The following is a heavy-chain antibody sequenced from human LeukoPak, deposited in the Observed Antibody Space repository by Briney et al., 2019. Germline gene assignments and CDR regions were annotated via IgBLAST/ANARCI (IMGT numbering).Heavy chain of an antibody. V-gene: IGHV4-59*01. J-gene: IGHJ6*03. Sequence: SETLSLTCTVSGGSISSYYWSWIRQLPGKGLEWIGYIYYSGSTHYNPPLKSRVTISVDTSKNQFSLKLRSVTAADTAVYYCARTTEGYVRGPGYSYYYYMDVWGKGTTVTISS. CDR3: ARTTEGYVRGPGYSYYYYMDV. CDR2: IYYSGST. D-gene: IGHD3-16*01. CDR1: GGSISSYY.